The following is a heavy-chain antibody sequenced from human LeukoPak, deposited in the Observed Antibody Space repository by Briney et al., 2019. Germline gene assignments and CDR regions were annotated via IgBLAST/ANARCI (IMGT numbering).Heavy chain of an antibody. D-gene: IGHD3-22*01. CDR1: GFILSSFR. J-gene: IGHJ4*02. CDR2: ISSSGSLI. CDR3: ARNYYDSSGYYYAFDY. V-gene: IGHV3-21*01. Sequence: GRSLRLSCAASGFILSSFRMNWVRQAPGKGLECVSSISSSGSLIYYADSMKGRFTVSRDNAKNSLFLQLNSLRAEDTAVYYCARNYYDSSGYYYAFDYWGQGTLVTVSS.